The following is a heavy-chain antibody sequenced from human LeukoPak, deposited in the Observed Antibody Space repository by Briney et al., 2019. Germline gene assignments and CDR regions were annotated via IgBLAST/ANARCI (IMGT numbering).Heavy chain of an antibody. D-gene: IGHD3-16*01. CDR1: GFTFNTYS. V-gene: IGHV3-21*01. Sequence: GGSLRLSCAVSGFTFNTYSMNWVRQAPGKGLEWVSSISSSSSYIYSADSVKGRFTISRDNARNSLYLQMNSLRAEDTAVYYCAKDKGGGYGNDGFDIWGRGTMVTVSS. J-gene: IGHJ3*02. CDR3: AKDKGGGYGNDGFDI. CDR2: ISSSSSYI.